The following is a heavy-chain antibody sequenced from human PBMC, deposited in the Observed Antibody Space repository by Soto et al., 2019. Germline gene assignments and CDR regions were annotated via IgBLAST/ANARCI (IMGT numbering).Heavy chain of an antibody. D-gene: IGHD3-10*01. CDR1: GGSISKGDSY. CDR3: ANYGQPPHYFDS. Sequence: QVQLQESGPGLVKPPETLSLTCTVSGGSISKGDSYWSWIRQHPGKGLEWIGYIHFSGSTSYNPSLKRRLSISIDTSENQFSLKLNSVTAADTAVYYCANYGQPPHYFDSWGQGTLVTVSS. V-gene: IGHV4-31*03. CDR2: IHFSGST. J-gene: IGHJ4*02.